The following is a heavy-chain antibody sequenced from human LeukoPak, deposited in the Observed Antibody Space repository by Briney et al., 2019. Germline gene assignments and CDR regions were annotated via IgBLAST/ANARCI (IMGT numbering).Heavy chain of an antibody. CDR1: GFTFSSHA. CDR2: LSGSGGTT. CDR3: AKGGSTSRVTTSRVVFGYYYYLDV. J-gene: IGHJ6*03. Sequence: GGSLRLSCAASGFTFSSHAMSWVRQAPGKGLEWVSSLSGSGGTTYHADSVKGRFSTSRDNSKNTLYQQLNSLRAEDTAVYYCAKGGSTSRVTTSRVVFGYYYYLDVWGKGTPVTVSS. D-gene: IGHD4-17*01. V-gene: IGHV3-23*01.